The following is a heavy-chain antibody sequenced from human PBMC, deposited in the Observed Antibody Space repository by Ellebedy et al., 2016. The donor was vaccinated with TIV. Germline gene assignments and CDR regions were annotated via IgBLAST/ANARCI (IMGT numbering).Heavy chain of an antibody. CDR1: GFTFDDYA. V-gene: IGHV3-43*02. J-gene: IGHJ4*02. CDR3: ARGLGGYDQPPDY. D-gene: IGHD5-12*01. Sequence: GESLKISCAASGFTFDDYAMDWTRQAPGKCLEWVSLIRGDGGSTYYADSVKGRFTISRENAKNSLYLQMNSLRAEDTAVYYCARGLGGYDQPPDYWGQGTLVTVSS. CDR2: IRGDGGST.